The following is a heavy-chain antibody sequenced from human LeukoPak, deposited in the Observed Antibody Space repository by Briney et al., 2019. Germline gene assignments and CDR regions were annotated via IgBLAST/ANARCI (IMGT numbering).Heavy chain of an antibody. CDR3: ARDYCSSTSCLFDY. D-gene: IGHD2-2*01. Sequence: ASVKVSCKASGYTFTAYHMNWVRQAPGQGLEWMGRINPNSGDTNYAQKFQGSVTMTRDTSISTAYMELSRLRSDDTAVYYCARDYCSSTSCLFDYWGQGTLVSVSS. CDR1: GYTFTAYH. CDR2: INPNSGDT. V-gene: IGHV1-2*06. J-gene: IGHJ4*02.